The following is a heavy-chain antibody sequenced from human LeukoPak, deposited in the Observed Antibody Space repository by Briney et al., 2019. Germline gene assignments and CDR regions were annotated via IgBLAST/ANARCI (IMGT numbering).Heavy chain of an antibody. Sequence: RTGESLKISCKASGYSFTNYWIGWVRQMPGKGLEWMGIIYPGDSDTRYSPSFQGQVTISADTSISTAYLQWSSLKASDTAMYYCARRAYCGGDCYSDYWGQGTLVTVSS. CDR2: IYPGDSDT. CDR1: GYSFTNYW. CDR3: ARRAYCGGDCYSDY. V-gene: IGHV5-51*01. J-gene: IGHJ4*02. D-gene: IGHD2-21*02.